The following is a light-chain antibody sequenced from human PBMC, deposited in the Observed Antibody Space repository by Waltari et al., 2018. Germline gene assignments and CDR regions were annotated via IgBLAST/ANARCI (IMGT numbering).Light chain of an antibody. CDR2: QDN. Sequence: SYELTQPPSVSVSPGQTATITCSAEQLGDKYISWYQKRPGQAPVVVIYQDNKRPSGIPWRFSGSNAGDTATLTISGTQALDEADYYCQAWDSSNVVFGGGTKLTVL. J-gene: IGLJ2*01. V-gene: IGLV3-1*01. CDR1: QLGDKY. CDR3: QAWDSSNVV.